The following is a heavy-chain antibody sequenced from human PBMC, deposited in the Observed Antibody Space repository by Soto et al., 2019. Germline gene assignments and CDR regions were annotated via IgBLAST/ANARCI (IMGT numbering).Heavy chain of an antibody. D-gene: IGHD4-17*01. CDR2: IYYSGST. CDR3: ARDSISTTVTTGGFDP. J-gene: IGHJ5*02. Sequence: SETLSLTCTVSGGSISSYYWSWIRQPPGKGLEWIGYIYYSGSTNYNPSLKSRVTISVDTSKNQFSLKLSSVTAADTAVYYCARDSISTTVTTGGFDPWGQGTLVTVSS. CDR1: GGSISSYY. V-gene: IGHV4-59*01.